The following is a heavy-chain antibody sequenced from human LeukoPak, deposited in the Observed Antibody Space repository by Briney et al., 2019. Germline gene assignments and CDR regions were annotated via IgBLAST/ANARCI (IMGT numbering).Heavy chain of an antibody. Sequence: PGGSLRLSCAASGFTFSSYDMHWVRQATGKGLEWVSAIGTAGDTYYPGSVKGRFTISRENAKNSLYLQMNSLRAGDTAVYYCARGGGRADYYYYMDVWGKGTTVTISS. CDR2: IGTAGDT. V-gene: IGHV3-13*01. J-gene: IGHJ6*03. D-gene: IGHD1-26*01. CDR1: GFTFSSYD. CDR3: ARGGGRADYYYYMDV.